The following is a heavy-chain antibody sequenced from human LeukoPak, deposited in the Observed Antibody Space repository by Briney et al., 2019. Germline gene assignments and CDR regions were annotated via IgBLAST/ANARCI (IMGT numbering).Heavy chain of an antibody. CDR2: MNPNSGNT. V-gene: IGHV1-8*03. D-gene: IGHD5-18*01. J-gene: IGHJ5*02. Sequence: ASVKVSCKASGYTFTSYDINWVRQATGQGLEWMGWMNPNSGNTGYAQKFQGRVTITRNTSISTAYMELSSLRSEDTAVYCCARGYSYGSEFDPWGQGTLVTVSS. CDR3: ARGYSYGSEFDP. CDR1: GYTFTSYD.